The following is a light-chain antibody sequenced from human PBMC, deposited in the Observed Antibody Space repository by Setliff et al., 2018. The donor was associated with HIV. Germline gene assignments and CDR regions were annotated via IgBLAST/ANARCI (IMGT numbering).Light chain of an antibody. CDR1: SSDIGAYTF. Sequence: QSVLTQPASVSGSPRQSITISCTGTSSDIGAYTFVSWYQHYPGKAPKLIIYEVDKRPSGVSSRFSGSKSGNAASLTISGLQAEDEADYHCCSYAGESTFVFGGGTKVTVL. CDR2: EVD. J-gene: IGLJ2*01. CDR3: CSYAGESTFV. V-gene: IGLV2-23*02.